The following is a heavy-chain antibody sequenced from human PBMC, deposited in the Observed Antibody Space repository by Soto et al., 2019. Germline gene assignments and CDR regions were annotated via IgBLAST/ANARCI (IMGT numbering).Heavy chain of an antibody. Sequence: GGSLRLSCGASGFTFSSYGMHWVRQAPGKGLEWVAVISYDGSNKYYADSVKGRFTISRDNSKNTLYLQMNSLRAEDTAVYYCAKAAGWLLWYYFDYWGQGTLVTVSS. D-gene: IGHD2-21*02. CDR3: AKAAGWLLWYYFDY. V-gene: IGHV3-30*18. CDR1: GFTFSSYG. CDR2: ISYDGSNK. J-gene: IGHJ4*02.